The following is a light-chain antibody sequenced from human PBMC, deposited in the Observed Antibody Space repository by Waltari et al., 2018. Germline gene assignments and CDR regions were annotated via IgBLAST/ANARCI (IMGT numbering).Light chain of an antibody. V-gene: IGLV4-69*01. CDR3: QTGGHGTWV. CDR1: SGHSSNI. Sequence: QLVLTQSHSASASLGASVKLTCTLDSGHSSNIVAWLPQQPEEGPRYLMKINSDGSHSKGDEIPDRFSGSSSGAERYLTISSVQSEDEADYYCQTGGHGTWVFGGGTKLTVL. J-gene: IGLJ3*02. CDR2: INSDGSH.